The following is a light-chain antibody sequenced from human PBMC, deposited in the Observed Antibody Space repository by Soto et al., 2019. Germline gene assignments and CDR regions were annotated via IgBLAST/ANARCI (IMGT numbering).Light chain of an antibody. V-gene: IGKV1-39*01. CDR2: AAS. Sequence: DIPMTQSPSSLSASVGDRVTITCRASQTISTYLNWYRQKPGRAPELLIYAASTLQSGVPSRFGGSGSGTDFTLTITSLQPEDFATYYCQQSYSSPPHTFGQGTKVEIK. J-gene: IGKJ2*01. CDR1: QTISTY. CDR3: QQSYSSPPHT.